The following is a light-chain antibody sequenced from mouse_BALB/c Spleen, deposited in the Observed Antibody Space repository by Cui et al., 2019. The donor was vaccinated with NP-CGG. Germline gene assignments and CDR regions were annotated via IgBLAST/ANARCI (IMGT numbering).Light chain of an antibody. J-gene: IGLJ1*01. V-gene: IGLV1*01. Sequence: QAVVTQESALTTSPGETVTLTCRPSTGAVTTSNYAKWVQEKPDDLFTGLIGGTNNRAPGVPAKFSGSLIGDKAALTITGAQTEDEAIYFCALWYSNHWVFGGGTKLTVL. CDR1: TGAVTTSNY. CDR2: GTN. CDR3: ALWYSNHWV.